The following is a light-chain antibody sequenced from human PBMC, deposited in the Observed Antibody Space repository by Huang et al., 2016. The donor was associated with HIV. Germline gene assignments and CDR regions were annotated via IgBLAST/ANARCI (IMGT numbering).Light chain of an antibody. V-gene: IGKV2-30*02. Sequence: DVVLTQSPLSLRVTLGQPASISCKSSHSLLHSDGNTYLNWCLQRPGQSPRRLIYKVSNRDCGVPARFSGSVSSADVTRTISRVEADDIGGYYCMQGTHWPRTFGQGTKVEVK. CDR1: HSLLHSDGNTY. CDR2: KVS. CDR3: MQGTHWPRT. J-gene: IGKJ1*01.